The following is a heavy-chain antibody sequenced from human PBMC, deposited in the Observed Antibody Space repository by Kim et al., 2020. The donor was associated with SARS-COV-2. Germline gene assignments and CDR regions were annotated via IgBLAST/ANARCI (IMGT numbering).Heavy chain of an antibody. V-gene: IGHV3-72*01. Sequence: GGSLRLSCAASGFTFSDYSMDWVRQAQGKGLEWLGRIRNKANTYTTEYATSVKGRFIISRDESKNSLYLQMDSLKTEDTAVYYCLRGTADWGQGTLVTVSS. J-gene: IGHJ4*02. CDR3: LRGTAD. CDR2: IRNKANTYTT. CDR1: GFTFSDYS. D-gene: IGHD5-18*01.